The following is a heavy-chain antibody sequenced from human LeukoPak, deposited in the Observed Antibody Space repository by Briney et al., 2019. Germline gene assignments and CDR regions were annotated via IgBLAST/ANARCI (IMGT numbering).Heavy chain of an antibody. J-gene: IGHJ3*02. Sequence: PGGSLRLSCAASGFTFSSYSMNWVRQAPGKGLEWVSSISSSSSYIYYADSVKGRFTISRDNAKNSLYLQMNSLRAEDTAVYYCAREFNPSDAFDIWGQGTMVAVSS. CDR2: ISSSSSYI. CDR3: AREFNPSDAFDI. V-gene: IGHV3-21*01. CDR1: GFTFSSYS.